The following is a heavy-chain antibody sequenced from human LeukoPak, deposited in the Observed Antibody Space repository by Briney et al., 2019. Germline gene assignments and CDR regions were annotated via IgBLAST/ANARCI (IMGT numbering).Heavy chain of an antibody. Sequence: GASVKVSCKASGYTFTSYDINWVRQATGQGLEWMGWMNPNSGNTGYAQKFQGRVTMTRNTSISTAYMELSSLRSEDTAVYYCARGFAHIVVVPAAISYGGSDYWGQGTLVTVSS. CDR1: GYTFTSYD. V-gene: IGHV1-8*01. D-gene: IGHD2-2*02. J-gene: IGHJ4*02. CDR2: MNPNSGNT. CDR3: ARGFAHIVVVPAAISYGGSDY.